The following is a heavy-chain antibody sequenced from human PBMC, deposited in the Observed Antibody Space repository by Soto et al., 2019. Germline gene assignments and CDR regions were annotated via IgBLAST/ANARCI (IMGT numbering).Heavy chain of an antibody. CDR1: GFTFSSYA. V-gene: IGHV3-48*01. D-gene: IGHD5-12*01. Sequence: GGSLRLSCAASGFTFSSYAMNWVRQAPGKGLEWVSYISSSSSTIYYADSVKGRFTISRHNSKNTLYLQMNSLRAEDTAVYYCARKEEVATISKGNYYYYYYMDVWDRGTTVTVSS. CDR3: ARKEEVATISKGNYYYYYYMDV. CDR2: ISSSSSTI. J-gene: IGHJ6*03.